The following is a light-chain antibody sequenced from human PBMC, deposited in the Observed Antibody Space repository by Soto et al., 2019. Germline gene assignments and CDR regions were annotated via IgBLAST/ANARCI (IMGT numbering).Light chain of an antibody. J-gene: IGKJ2*01. V-gene: IGKV3-15*01. Sequence: EIVMTQSPATLSVSPGERATLSCRASQSVRSDLAWYQQKPGQASRLLIYGADTRATGVPARFSGSGSGAEFTLTISSLKSEDIAVYYCQLYNNWPLMYTFGQGTKVDIK. CDR3: QLYNNWPLMYT. CDR1: QSVRSD. CDR2: GAD.